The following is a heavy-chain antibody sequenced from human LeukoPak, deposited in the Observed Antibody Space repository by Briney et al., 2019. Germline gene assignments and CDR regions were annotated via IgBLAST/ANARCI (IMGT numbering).Heavy chain of an antibody. Sequence: SETLSLTCAVYGGSFSGYYWSWISQPPGKGLEWIGEINHSGSTNYNPSLKSRVTISVDTSKNQFSLKLSSVTAADTAVYYCARGKGSVRNSIFRYGRNNWFDPWGQGTLVTVSS. D-gene: IGHD2/OR15-2a*01. CDR3: ARGKGSVRNSIFRYGRNNWFDP. J-gene: IGHJ5*02. V-gene: IGHV4-34*01. CDR1: GGSFSGYY. CDR2: INHSGST.